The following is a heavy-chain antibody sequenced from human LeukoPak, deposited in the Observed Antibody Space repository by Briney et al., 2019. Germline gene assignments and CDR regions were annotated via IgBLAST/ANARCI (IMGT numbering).Heavy chain of an antibody. V-gene: IGHV3-64*01. Sequence: GGSLRLSCAASGFTFSSYAMHWVRQAPGKGLEYVSAISSNGGSTYYANSVKGRFTISRDNSKNTLYLQMGSLRAEDMAVYYCARDITRGAAGYYFDYWGQGTLVTVSS. J-gene: IGHJ4*02. D-gene: IGHD1-26*01. CDR2: ISSNGGST. CDR3: ARDITRGAAGYYFDY. CDR1: GFTFSSYA.